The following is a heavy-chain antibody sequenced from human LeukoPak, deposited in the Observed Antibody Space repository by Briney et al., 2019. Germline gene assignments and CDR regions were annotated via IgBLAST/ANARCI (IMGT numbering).Heavy chain of an antibody. J-gene: IGHJ3*02. D-gene: IGHD3-10*01. CDR3: ARDEPHYGSGSPPSDAFDI. CDR1: GYTFTSYG. Sequence: GASVKVSCKASGYTFTSYGISWVRQAPGQGLEWMGWISAYNGNTNYAQKLQGRVTMTTDTSTSTAYMELRSLRSDDTAVYYCARDEPHYGSGSPPSDAFDIWGQGTMVTVSS. CDR2: ISAYNGNT. V-gene: IGHV1-18*01.